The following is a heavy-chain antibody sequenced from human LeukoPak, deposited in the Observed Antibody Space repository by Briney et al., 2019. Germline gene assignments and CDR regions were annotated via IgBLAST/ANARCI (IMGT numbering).Heavy chain of an antibody. Sequence: PGGSLRLSCTASEFNFNDYAMSWVRQSPGMRLEWLSTLSGSGGSSYYANSVRGRFTISRDNSKNTLFLQMNNLRAEDTAVYYCAKDPHVGTSGYYQYYFDYWDQGTLVTVSS. V-gene: IGHV3-23*01. D-gene: IGHD3-3*01. CDR3: AKDPHVGTSGYYQYYFDY. CDR2: LSGSGGSS. J-gene: IGHJ4*02. CDR1: EFNFNDYA.